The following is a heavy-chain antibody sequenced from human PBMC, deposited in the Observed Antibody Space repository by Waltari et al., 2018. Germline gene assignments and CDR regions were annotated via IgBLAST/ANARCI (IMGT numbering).Heavy chain of an antibody. CDR1: GFTCKAND. CDR2: IRYDGTYK. D-gene: IGHD3-3*01. J-gene: IGHJ4*02. V-gene: IGHV3-30*02. Sequence: QVQLVEAGGGVVQPGESMSLSCATSGFTCKANDMHWVRQAPGKALEWVAFIRYDGTYKKYVDSVKGRFTISRDNFENTVNLQMSSLRIEDTAVYYCAKDRRDFWSGYYSVDYWGQGTLVTVSS. CDR3: AKDRRDFWSGYYSVDY.